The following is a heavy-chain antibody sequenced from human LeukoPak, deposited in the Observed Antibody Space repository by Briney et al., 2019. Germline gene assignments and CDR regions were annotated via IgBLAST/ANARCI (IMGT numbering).Heavy chain of an antibody. V-gene: IGHV4-59*12. Sequence: PSETLSLTCTVSGGSISSYYWSWIRQPPGKGLEWIGYIYYSGSTYYNPSLKSRVTISVDTSKNQFSLKLSSVTAADTAVYYCARAGYCSGGSCYLHPLFDYWGQGTLVTVSS. CDR3: ARAGYCSGGSCYLHPLFDY. CDR1: GGSISSYY. CDR2: IYYSGST. D-gene: IGHD2-15*01. J-gene: IGHJ4*02.